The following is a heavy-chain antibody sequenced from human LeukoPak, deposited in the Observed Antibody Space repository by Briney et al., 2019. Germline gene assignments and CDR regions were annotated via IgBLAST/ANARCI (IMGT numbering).Heavy chain of an antibody. CDR3: AREASSSCDY. J-gene: IGHJ4*02. CDR1: VYTFTGYY. V-gene: IGHV1-18*04. D-gene: IGHD6-13*01. Sequence: ASVKVSCKASVYTFTGYYMHWVRQAPGQGLEWMGWISAYNGNTNYAQKLQGRVTMTTDTSTSTAYMELRSLRSDDTAVYYCAREASSSCDYWGQGTLVTVSS. CDR2: ISAYNGNT.